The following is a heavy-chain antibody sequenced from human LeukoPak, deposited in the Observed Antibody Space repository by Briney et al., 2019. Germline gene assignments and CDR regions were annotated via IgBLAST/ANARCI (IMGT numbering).Heavy chain of an antibody. V-gene: IGHV3-23*01. J-gene: IGHJ5*02. Sequence: GGSLRLSCSASGFRFGDFTMTWVRQAPGKGPEWVSAIGGRGGSTYYADSVGGRFTISRDNSKDMVYLQMNSLKVEDTATYYCGKEGGAWGQGTKVTVSS. CDR2: IGGRGGST. CDR3: GKEGGA. D-gene: IGHD3-16*01. CDR1: GFRFGDFT.